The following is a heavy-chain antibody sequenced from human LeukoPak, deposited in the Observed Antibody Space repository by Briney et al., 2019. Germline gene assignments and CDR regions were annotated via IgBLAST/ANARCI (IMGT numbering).Heavy chain of an antibody. V-gene: IGHV4-61*02. J-gene: IGHJ4*02. CDR3: ARVQTDSSSSGRVGY. CDR2: IYTSGST. CDR1: GGSISSGSYY. D-gene: IGHD6-6*01. Sequence: PSETLSLTCTVSGGSISSGSYYWSWIRQPAGKGLEWIGRIYTSGSTNYNPSLKSRVTISVDTSKNQFSLKLSSVTAADTAVYYCARVQTDSSSSGRVGYWGQGTLVTVSS.